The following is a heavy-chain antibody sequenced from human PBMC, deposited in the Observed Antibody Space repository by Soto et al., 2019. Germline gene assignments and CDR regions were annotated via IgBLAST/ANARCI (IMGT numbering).Heavy chain of an antibody. CDR3: ARVSYGYWYFDL. D-gene: IGHD5-18*01. CDR2: ISSSSSYI. J-gene: IGHJ2*01. CDR1: GFTFSSYS. V-gene: IGHV3-21*01. Sequence: EVQLVESGGGLVKPGGSLRLSCAASGFTFSSYSMNWVRQAPGKGLEWVSSISSSSSYIYYADSVKGRFTISRDNAKNSLYLQMSSLRVEDTAVYYCARVSYGYWYFDLWGRGTLVTVS.